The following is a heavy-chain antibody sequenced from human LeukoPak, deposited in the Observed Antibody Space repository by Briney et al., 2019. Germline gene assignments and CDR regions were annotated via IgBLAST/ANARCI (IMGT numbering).Heavy chain of an antibody. CDR2: ISYHGSNT. J-gene: IGHJ4*02. V-gene: IGHV3-30*04. CDR3: ARSPERLGQGHLDS. Sequence: GRSLRLPCAASGFPFSSYSMHCVRQAPGKGLEWLTLISYHGSNTDYTDSVKGRFTVSRDNSKNTLFLQMNSLRAEDTAIYFCARSPERLGQGHLDSWGRGTLVTVSS. CDR1: GFPFSSYS. D-gene: IGHD3/OR15-3a*01.